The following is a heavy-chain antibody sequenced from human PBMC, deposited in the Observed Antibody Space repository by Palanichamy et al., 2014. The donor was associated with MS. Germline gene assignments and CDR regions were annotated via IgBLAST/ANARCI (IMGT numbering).Heavy chain of an antibody. CDR2: TYYRSKWYN. D-gene: IGHD3-10*01. J-gene: IGHJ4*02. V-gene: IGHV6-1*01. Sequence: QVQLQQSGPGLVEALQTLSLTCAISGDSVSSNNAAWNWIRQSPSRGLEWLGRTYYRSKWYNDYAVSVKSRITINPDTSKNQFSLQLNSVTPEDTAVYYCARVSFTYYYGSGSYFYFDYWGQGTLVTVSS. CDR1: GDSVSSNNAA. CDR3: ARVSFTYYYGSGSYFYFDY.